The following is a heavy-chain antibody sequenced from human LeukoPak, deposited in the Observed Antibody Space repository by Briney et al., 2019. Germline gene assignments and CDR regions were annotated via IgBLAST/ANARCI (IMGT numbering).Heavy chain of an antibody. D-gene: IGHD6-6*01. V-gene: IGHV4-39*07. J-gene: IGHJ5*02. CDR2: IYYSGST. Sequence: SETLSLTCTVSGGSISSSSYYWGWIRQPPGKGLEGIGSIYYSGSTYYNPSLKSRVTTSVDTSKNQFSLKLSSVTAADTAVYYCARGGVSIAARWFDPWGQGTLVTVSS. CDR3: ARGGVSIAARWFDP. CDR1: GGSISSSSYY.